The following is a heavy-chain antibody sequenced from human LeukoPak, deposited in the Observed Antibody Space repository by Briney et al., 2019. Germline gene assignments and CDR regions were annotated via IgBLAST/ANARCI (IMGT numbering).Heavy chain of an antibody. V-gene: IGHV4-34*01. D-gene: IGHD4-23*01. CDR3: ARLTVVTLFDY. J-gene: IGHJ4*02. CDR2: IYYSGST. Sequence: SETLSLTCAVYGGSFSGYYWSWIRQPPGKGLEWIGSIYYSGSTYYNPSLKSRVTISVDTSKNQFSLKLSSVTAADTAVYYCARLTVVTLFDYWGQGTLVTVSS. CDR1: GGSFSGYY.